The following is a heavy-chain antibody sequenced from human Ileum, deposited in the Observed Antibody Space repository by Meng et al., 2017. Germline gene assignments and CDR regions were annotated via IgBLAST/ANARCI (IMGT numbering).Heavy chain of an antibody. J-gene: IGHJ4*02. CDR1: GASISSGSYY. CDR3: ARELQYSGYNQYYFDY. CDR2: ISSSGRT. D-gene: IGHD5-12*01. Sequence: SETLSLTCTVSGASISSGSYYWSWIRRPAGKGLEWIGRISSSGRTNYKPSLESRVTISVDTSNNHFSQKLSSVTAADTAVYYCARELQYSGYNQYYFDYWGQGTLVTVSS. V-gene: IGHV4-61*02.